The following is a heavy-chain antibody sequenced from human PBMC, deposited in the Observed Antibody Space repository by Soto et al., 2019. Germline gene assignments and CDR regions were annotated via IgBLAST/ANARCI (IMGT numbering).Heavy chain of an antibody. CDR2: IYYSGST. D-gene: IGHD4-4*01. V-gene: IGHV4-59*08. J-gene: IGHJ4*02. CDR1: GGSISSYY. Sequence: SETLSLTCTVSGGSISSYYWSWIRQPPGKGLEWIGYIYYSGSTNYNPSLKSRVTISVDTSKNQFSLKLSSVTAADTAVYYCARLSDYRRYYYFDYWGQGTLVTVSS. CDR3: ARLSDYRRYYYFDY.